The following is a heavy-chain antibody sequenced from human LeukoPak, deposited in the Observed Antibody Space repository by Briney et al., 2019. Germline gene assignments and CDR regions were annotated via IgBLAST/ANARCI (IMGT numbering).Heavy chain of an antibody. Sequence: GGSLRLSCAASGFTFSSYGMHWVRQAPGKGLEWVALKSYDGINKYYADSVKGRFTISSDYSKNTVYLQMNSLRAEDTAVYYCAKDRGVWAFDIWGQGTMVTVSS. CDR1: GFTFSSYG. CDR3: AKDRGVWAFDI. J-gene: IGHJ3*02. CDR2: KSYDGINK. D-gene: IGHD3-10*01. V-gene: IGHV3-30*18.